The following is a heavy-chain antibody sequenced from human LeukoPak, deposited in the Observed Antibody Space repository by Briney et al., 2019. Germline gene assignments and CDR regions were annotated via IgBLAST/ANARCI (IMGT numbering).Heavy chain of an antibody. CDR2: ISGSGGST. CDR1: GFTFSSYA. V-gene: IGHV3-23*01. Sequence: GGSLRLSCAASGFTFSSYAMSWVRQAPGKGLEWVSAISGSGGSTYYADSVKGRFTISRDNSKNTLYLQMNSLRAEDTAVYYCAKHEYSSSWYPTEVFDYWAREPWSPSPQ. J-gene: IGHJ4*02. CDR3: AKHEYSSSWYPTEVFDY. D-gene: IGHD6-13*01.